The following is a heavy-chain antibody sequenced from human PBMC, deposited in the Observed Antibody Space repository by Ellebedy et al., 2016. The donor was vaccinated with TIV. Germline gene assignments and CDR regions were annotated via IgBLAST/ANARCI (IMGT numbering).Heavy chain of an antibody. CDR2: IYHSGST. CDR1: GGSFSGYY. Sequence: SETLSLXXAVYGGSFSGYYWGWIRQPPGKGLEWIGEIYHSGSTNYNPSLKSRVTISVDKSKNQFSLKLSSVTAADTAVYYCARDGDWGGMDVWGQGTTVTVSS. J-gene: IGHJ6*02. D-gene: IGHD7-27*01. V-gene: IGHV4-34*01. CDR3: ARDGDWGGMDV.